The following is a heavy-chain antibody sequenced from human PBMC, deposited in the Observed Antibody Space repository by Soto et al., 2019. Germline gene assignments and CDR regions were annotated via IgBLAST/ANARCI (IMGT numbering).Heavy chain of an antibody. V-gene: IGHV4-61*01. Sequence: SETLSLTCSVSGGSVRSGSYYWTWIRQPPGKGLEWIGYIYQSGTTNYNASLKSRVTISIDTSKNQFFLKLNSVTAAYTAVYYCARDSSGRHDYWGQGTLVTVSS. CDR3: ARDSSGRHDY. D-gene: IGHD3-22*01. CDR1: GGSVRSGSYY. J-gene: IGHJ4*02. CDR2: IYQSGTT.